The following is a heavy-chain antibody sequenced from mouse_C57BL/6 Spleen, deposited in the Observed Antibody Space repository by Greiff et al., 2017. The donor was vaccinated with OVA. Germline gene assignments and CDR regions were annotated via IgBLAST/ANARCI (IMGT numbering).Heavy chain of an antibody. CDR3: ARSGYSNYFDY. CDR1: GYTFTNYW. D-gene: IGHD2-5*01. CDR2: IYPGGGYT. Sequence: VQLQQSGAELVRPGTSVKMSCKASGYTFTNYWIGWAKQRPGHGLEWIGDIYPGGGYTNSNEKFKGKATLTADKSSNTAYMQFSSLASEDSAIYYCARSGYSNYFDYWGQGTTLTVSS. J-gene: IGHJ2*01. V-gene: IGHV1-63*01.